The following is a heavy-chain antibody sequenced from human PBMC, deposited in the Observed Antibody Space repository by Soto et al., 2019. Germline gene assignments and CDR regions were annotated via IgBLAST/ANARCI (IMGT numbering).Heavy chain of an antibody. CDR2: INAGNGNT. J-gene: IGHJ4*01. CDR1: GYTFTSYA. Sequence: ASVKVSCKASGYTFTSYAMHWVRQAPGQRLEWMGWINAGNGNTKYSQKFQGRVTITRDTSASTAYMELSSLRSEDTAVYYCARDGGAYYDYFWGSYRYRYYFDYWGQGTLVTVSS. D-gene: IGHD3-16*02. CDR3: ARDGGAYYDYFWGSYRYRYYFDY. V-gene: IGHV1-3*01.